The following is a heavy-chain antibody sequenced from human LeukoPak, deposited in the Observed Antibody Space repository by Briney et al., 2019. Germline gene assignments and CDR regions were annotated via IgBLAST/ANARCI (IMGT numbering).Heavy chain of an antibody. Sequence: GGSLRLSCAASGFTFSSYSMNWVRQAPGKGLEWVSSISSSSSYIYYADSVKGRFTISRDNAKNSLYLQMNSLRAEDTAVYYCARYSSSLDAFGIWGQGTMVTVSS. V-gene: IGHV3-21*01. CDR3: ARYSSSLDAFGI. CDR1: GFTFSSYS. D-gene: IGHD6-13*01. J-gene: IGHJ3*02. CDR2: ISSSSSYI.